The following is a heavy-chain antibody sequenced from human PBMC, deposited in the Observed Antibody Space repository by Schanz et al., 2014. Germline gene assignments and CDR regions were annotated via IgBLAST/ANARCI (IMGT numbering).Heavy chain of an antibody. V-gene: IGHV4-34*02. CDR3: ARGTRERLLLRSWQFAFDI. CDR1: GGSFSSNY. Sequence: QVQLQQWGAGLLKPSETLSLTCAVYGGSFSSNYWSWIRQPPGKGLEWIREINQSGTTNYNPSLKRRVTMSVHTSNNQISLKLRSVTAADTAVYYCARGTRERLLLRSWQFAFDIWGQGTMVTVSS. D-gene: IGHD3-22*01. CDR2: INQSGTT. J-gene: IGHJ3*02.